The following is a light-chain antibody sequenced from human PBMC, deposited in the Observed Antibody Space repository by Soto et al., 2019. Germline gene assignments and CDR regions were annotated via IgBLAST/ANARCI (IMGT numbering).Light chain of an antibody. V-gene: IGKV1-39*01. Sequence: DIQMTQSPSSLSASVGDRVTITCLASQSISSYLNWYQQKPGKAPKLLIYAASSLQSGVPSRFSSSGSATDLTLTISSLQPEDFATYYCQQSYSTQFNFGGGTKLDI. CDR3: QQSYSTQFN. CDR2: AAS. CDR1: QSISSY. J-gene: IGKJ4*01.